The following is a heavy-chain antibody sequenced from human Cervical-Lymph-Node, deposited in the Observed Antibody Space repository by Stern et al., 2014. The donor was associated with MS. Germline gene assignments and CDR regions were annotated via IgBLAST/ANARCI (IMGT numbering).Heavy chain of an antibody. CDR2: GFPVFGTP. V-gene: IGHV1-69*01. CDR1: GGTFSKFP. D-gene: IGHD6-13*01. Sequence: VQLVQSGAEVTKPGSSVKVSCKDSGGTFSKFPSSWVRQAPGQGIEWMGGGFPVFGTPTYAQEFRGRVTITADVSTSTVYMELSSLRSDDTAVYYCALSSETSDRWYSLGYDLWGQGTLVTVSS. CDR3: ALSSETSDRWYSLGYDL. J-gene: IGHJ5*02.